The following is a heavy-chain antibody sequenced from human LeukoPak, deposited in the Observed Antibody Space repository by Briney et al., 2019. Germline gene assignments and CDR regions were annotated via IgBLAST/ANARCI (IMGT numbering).Heavy chain of an antibody. Sequence: ASVKVSCKVSGYTLTELSMHWVRQAPGKGLEWMGGFDPEDGETIYAQKFQGRVTMTEDTSTDTAYMELSSLRSEDTAVYYCATAPTVAPQEVYYFDYWGQGTLVTVSS. CDR2: FDPEDGET. J-gene: IGHJ4*02. V-gene: IGHV1-24*01. CDR3: ATAPTVAPQEVYYFDY. D-gene: IGHD4-23*01. CDR1: GYTLTELS.